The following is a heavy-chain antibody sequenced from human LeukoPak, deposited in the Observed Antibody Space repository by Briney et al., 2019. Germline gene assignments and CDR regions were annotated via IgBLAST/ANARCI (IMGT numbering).Heavy chain of an antibody. CDR2: ISGSGGST. D-gene: IGHD4-11*01. CDR1: GFSFSTYV. Sequence: PGGSLRLSCAASGFSFSTYVMTWVRQAPGKGLEWVSTISGSGGSTYYADSVKGRFTMSRDNAMNSLYLQMNSLRAEDTAVYYCAREIDYTRDGFDVWGQGTKVTISS. CDR3: AREIDYTRDGFDV. V-gene: IGHV3-23*01. J-gene: IGHJ3*01.